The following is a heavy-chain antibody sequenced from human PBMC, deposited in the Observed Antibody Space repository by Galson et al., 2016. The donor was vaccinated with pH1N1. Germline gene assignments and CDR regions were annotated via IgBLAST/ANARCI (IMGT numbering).Heavy chain of an antibody. CDR3: VKEIGGSGGN. V-gene: IGHV3-7*01. CDR1: GFTFSSFW. CDR2: INQDASKK. D-gene: IGHD3-16*01. J-gene: IGHJ4*02. Sequence: SLRLSCAASGFTFSSFWMTWVRQAPGKGLEWVANINQDASKKYYVDSVKGRFTISRDNAKNSLYLQMSSLRVEDAALYYCVKEIGGSGGNWGQGTLVTVSS.